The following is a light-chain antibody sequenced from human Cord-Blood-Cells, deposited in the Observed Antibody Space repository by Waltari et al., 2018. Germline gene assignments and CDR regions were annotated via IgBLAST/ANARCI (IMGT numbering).Light chain of an antibody. CDR1: SSNIRAGYD. J-gene: IGLJ2*01. CDR3: QSYDSSLREV. Sequence: QSVLTQPPSVSGAPGPRVTISCPGSSSNIRAGYDVHWYQQLPGTAPKLLIYGNSNRPSGVPDRFSGSKSGTSASLAITGLQAEDEADYYCQSYDSSLREVFGGGTKLTVL. CDR2: GNS. V-gene: IGLV1-40*01.